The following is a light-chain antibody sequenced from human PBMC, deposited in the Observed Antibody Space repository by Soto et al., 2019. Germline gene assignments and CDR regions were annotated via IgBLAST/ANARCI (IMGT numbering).Light chain of an antibody. CDR2: GAI. CDR3: QQYGSSPIT. Sequence: EIVMTQSPATLSVSPEDRVTLSCRASQNVRRNIAWYQQKPGQAPSLLIFGAITRATGIPARFSGSGSGTEFTLTISRLEPEDFAVYYCQQYGSSPITFGQGTRLEIK. V-gene: IGKV3-15*01. J-gene: IGKJ5*01. CDR1: QNVRRN.